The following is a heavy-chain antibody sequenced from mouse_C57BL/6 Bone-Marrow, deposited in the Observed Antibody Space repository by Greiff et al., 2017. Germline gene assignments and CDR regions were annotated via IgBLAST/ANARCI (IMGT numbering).Heavy chain of an antibody. CDR2: IDPSDSYT. V-gene: IGHV1-50*01. CDR3: ARVFITTVVAPRDFDY. J-gene: IGHJ2*01. Sequence: WVKQRPGQGLEWIGEIDPSDSYTNYNQKLKGKATLTVDTSSSTAYMQLSSLTSEDPAVYYCARVFITTVVAPRDFDYWGKGTTLTVSS. D-gene: IGHD1-1*01.